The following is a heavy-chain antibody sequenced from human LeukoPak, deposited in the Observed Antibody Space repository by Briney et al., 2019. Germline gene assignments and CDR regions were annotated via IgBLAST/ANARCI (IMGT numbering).Heavy chain of an antibody. CDR2: IYYSGST. CDR3: ARRKNNWFDP. V-gene: IGHV4-39*01. J-gene: IGHJ5*02. Sequence: PSETLSLTCTVSGGSISSSSYYWGWIRQPPGKGLEWIGSIYYSGSTYYNPSLKSRVTISVDTSKNQFSLKLSSVTAADTAVYYCARRKNNWFDPWGQGTLVTVSS. CDR1: GGSISSSSYY.